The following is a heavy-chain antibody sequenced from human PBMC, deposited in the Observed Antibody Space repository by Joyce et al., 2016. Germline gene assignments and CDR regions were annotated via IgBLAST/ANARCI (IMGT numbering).Heavy chain of an antibody. J-gene: IGHJ4*02. D-gene: IGHD2-15*01. CDR3: ARDGGYCSGGICYTFFDY. CDR1: GASISSYL. CDR2: IYDRGST. Sequence: QVQLQESGPGVVKPSETLSLSCTVSGASISSYLWSWIRQSPGKGLEWIGYIYDRGSTNYNPFLKSRVTISADTSRKQISLRVTSVTAADTAVYYCARDGGYCSGGICYTFFDYWGQGTLVTVSS. V-gene: IGHV4-59*01.